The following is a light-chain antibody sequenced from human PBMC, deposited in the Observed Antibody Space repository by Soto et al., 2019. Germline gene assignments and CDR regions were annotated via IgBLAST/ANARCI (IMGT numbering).Light chain of an antibody. CDR1: QSVSSSY. CDR3: QQYGSSPWT. CDR2: GAS. V-gene: IGKV3-20*01. J-gene: IGKJ1*01. Sequence: EIVLTQSPGTLSLSPGERATLSCRASQSVSSSYLAWYQQKPGQAPRLLIYGASSRATGIPDRFSGSGSGTDFTLNISRLEPEDFAVYYSQQYGSSPWTFGQGTKVEIK.